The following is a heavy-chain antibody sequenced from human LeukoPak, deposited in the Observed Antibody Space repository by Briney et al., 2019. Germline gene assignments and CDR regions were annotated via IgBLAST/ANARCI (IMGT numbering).Heavy chain of an antibody. V-gene: IGHV3-7*01. Sequence: GGSLRLSCVASGFTISDYWMSWVRQAPGKGLEWVANIKQDGSGTFYVDSVKGRSAISRDSAKNSLYLQMNSLRVEDTAVYYCARDLFYYWGRGTLVTVSS. CDR1: GFTISDYW. CDR2: IKQDGSGT. CDR3: ARDLFYY. J-gene: IGHJ4*02.